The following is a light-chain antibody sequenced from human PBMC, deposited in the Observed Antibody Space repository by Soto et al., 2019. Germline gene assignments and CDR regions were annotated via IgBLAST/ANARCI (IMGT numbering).Light chain of an antibody. CDR2: DTS. V-gene: IGKV3-11*01. CDR1: QGVSIH. Sequence: ETVMTQSPGTLSVSLGERATLSCRASQGVSIHLAWYQQKPGQAPRLLIYDTSTRATGIPARFSGSGSGTEFTLTISSLEPEDFALYYCQQRNTWPPITFGQGTRLEIK. CDR3: QQRNTWPPIT. J-gene: IGKJ5*01.